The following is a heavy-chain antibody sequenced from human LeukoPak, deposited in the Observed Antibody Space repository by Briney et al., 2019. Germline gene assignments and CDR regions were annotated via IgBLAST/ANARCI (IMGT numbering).Heavy chain of an antibody. J-gene: IGHJ4*02. Sequence: GGSLRLSCAASGFTFSHYGMHWVRQAPGKGLEWVAYIRYDESDKYYADSVKGRFTISRDNSKNTLYVQMHSLRAEDTAVYYCDYWGQGSLVTVSS. CDR1: GFTFSHYG. V-gene: IGHV3-30*02. CDR3: DY. CDR2: IRYDESDK.